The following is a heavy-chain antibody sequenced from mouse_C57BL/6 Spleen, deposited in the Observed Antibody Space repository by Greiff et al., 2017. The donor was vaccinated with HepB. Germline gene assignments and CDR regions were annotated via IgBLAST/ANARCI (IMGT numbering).Heavy chain of an antibody. Sequence: EVQRVESGGGLVKPGGSLKLSCAASGFTFSSYAMSWVRQTPEKRLEWVATISDGGSYTYYPDNVKGRFTISRDNAKNNLYLQMSHLKSEDTAMYYCARDGGYPYYYAMDYWGQGTSVTVSS. CDR2: ISDGGSYT. CDR1: GFTFSSYA. CDR3: ARDGGYPYYYAMDY. V-gene: IGHV5-4*01. D-gene: IGHD2-2*01. J-gene: IGHJ4*01.